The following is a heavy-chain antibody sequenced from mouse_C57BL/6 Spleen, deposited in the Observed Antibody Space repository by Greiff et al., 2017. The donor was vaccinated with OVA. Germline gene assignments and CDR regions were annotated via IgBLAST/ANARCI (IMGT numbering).Heavy chain of an antibody. CDR2: IDPETGGT. D-gene: IGHD2-4*01. V-gene: IGHV1-15*01. J-gene: IGHJ3*01. CDR1: GYTFTDYE. CDR3: TREEYDYVGFAY. Sequence: VQLQQSGAELVRPGASVTLSCKASGYTFTDYEMHWVKQTPVHGLEWIGAIDPETGGTAYNQKFKGKAILTADKSSSTAYMELRSLTSEDSAVYYCTREEYDYVGFAYWGQGTLVTVSA.